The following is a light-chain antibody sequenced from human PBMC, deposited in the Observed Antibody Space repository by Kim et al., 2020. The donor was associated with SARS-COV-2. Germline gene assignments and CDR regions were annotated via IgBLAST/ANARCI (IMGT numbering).Light chain of an antibody. V-gene: IGKV1-5*03. CDR2: KAS. CDR1: QSISSW. CDR3: QQYNSNSSIT. Sequence: DIQMTQSPSTLSASVGDRVTITCRASQSISSWLAWYQQKPGKAPKLLIYKASSLESGVPSRFSGSGSGTEFTLTISSLQPDDFATYYCQQYNSNSSITFGQGTRLEIK. J-gene: IGKJ5*01.